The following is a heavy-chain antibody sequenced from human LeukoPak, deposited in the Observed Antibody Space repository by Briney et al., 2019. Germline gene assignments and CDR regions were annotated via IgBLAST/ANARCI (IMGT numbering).Heavy chain of an antibody. J-gene: IGHJ4*02. CDR1: GGSISSTTYY. D-gene: IGHD6-19*01. V-gene: IGHV4-39*07. Sequence: SDTLSLTCTVSGGSISSTTYYWGWIRLPPGKGLDWIGNIYYSGSTYYNPSLKSRVTISVDTSKNQFSLKLSSVTAADTAVYYCAREQWLAYYFDYWGQGTLVTVSS. CDR3: AREQWLAYYFDY. CDR2: IYYSGST.